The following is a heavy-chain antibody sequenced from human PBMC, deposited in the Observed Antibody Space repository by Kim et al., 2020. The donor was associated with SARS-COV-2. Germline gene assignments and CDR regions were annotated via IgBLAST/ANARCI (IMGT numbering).Heavy chain of an antibody. V-gene: IGHV3-23*01. D-gene: IGHD3-3*01. Sequence: GGSLRLSCAASGFTFNNFALTWVRQVPGMGLEWVSVTSATGRNTYYADSVKGRFTISRDNSGNTLFLQMHNLRVEDSAIYYCAKDLGDGEWLTYYEYYSGLDVWGQGTTVNVSS. CDR3: AKDLGDGEWLTYYEYYSGLDV. J-gene: IGHJ6*02. CDR1: GFTFNNFA. CDR2: TSATGRNT.